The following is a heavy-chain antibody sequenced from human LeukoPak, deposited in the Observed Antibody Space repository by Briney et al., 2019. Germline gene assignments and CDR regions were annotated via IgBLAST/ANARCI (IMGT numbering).Heavy chain of an antibody. Sequence: GGSLRLSCVATGFTFSTYVMHWVRQAPGKGLEWVAVISSDGSAKLYADSVKGRFTISRDISKDTLYLQMNSLRADDTALYYCARKGGTMAYYRHFDYWGQGTLVTVSS. D-gene: IGHD3-10*01. CDR1: GFTFSTYV. CDR3: ARKGGTMAYYRHFDY. CDR2: ISSDGSAK. J-gene: IGHJ4*02. V-gene: IGHV3-30-3*01.